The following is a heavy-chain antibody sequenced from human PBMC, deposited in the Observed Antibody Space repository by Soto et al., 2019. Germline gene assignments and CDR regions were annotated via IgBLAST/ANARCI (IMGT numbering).Heavy chain of an antibody. CDR3: ASRPYYDILTGYQRDAFDI. CDR1: GGSISSGGYC. J-gene: IGHJ3*02. V-gene: IGHV4-31*03. D-gene: IGHD3-9*01. Sequence: PSETLSLTCTVSGGSISSGGYCWSWIRQHPGKGLEWIGYIYYSGSTYYNPSLKSRVTISVDTSKNQFSLKLSSVTAADTAVYYRASRPYYDILTGYQRDAFDIWGQGTMVTVSS. CDR2: IYYSGST.